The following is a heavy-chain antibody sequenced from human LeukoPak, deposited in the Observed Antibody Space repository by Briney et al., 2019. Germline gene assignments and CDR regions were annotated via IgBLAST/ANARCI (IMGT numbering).Heavy chain of an antibody. CDR3: AKVCGANCYYPDY. V-gene: IGHV3-23*01. Sequence: SGGSLRVSCAASGFTFSNYVMSWVRQAPGRGLEWVSAISASGSSTYHADSAKGRFTTSRDNSKNTLYLQMNSLRAEDTAIYYCAKVCGANCYYPDYWGQGAQVTVSS. J-gene: IGHJ4*02. CDR2: ISASGSST. CDR1: GFTFSNYV. D-gene: IGHD2-21*02.